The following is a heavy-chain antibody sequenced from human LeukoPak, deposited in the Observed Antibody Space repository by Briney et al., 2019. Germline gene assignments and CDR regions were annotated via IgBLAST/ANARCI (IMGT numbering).Heavy chain of an antibody. CDR3: ARVVRDIVVVVAATPSPRYYYYMDV. CDR1: GYTFTSYG. CDR2: ISAYNGNT. J-gene: IGHJ6*03. D-gene: IGHD2-15*01. Sequence: GASVKVSCKASGYTFTSYGISWVRQAPGQGLEWMGWISAYNGNTNYAQKLQGRVTMTTDTSTSTAYMELSSLRSEDTAVYYCARVVRDIVVVVAATPSPRYYYYMDVWGKGTTVTISS. V-gene: IGHV1-18*01.